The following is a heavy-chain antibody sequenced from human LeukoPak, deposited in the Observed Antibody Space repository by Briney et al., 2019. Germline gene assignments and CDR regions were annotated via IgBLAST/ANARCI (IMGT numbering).Heavy chain of an antibody. CDR2: IYYSGST. CDR1: GGSISTYY. Sequence: SEALSLTCTVCGGSISTYYWNWIRQPPGKGLEWIGYIYYSGSTNYNPSLKSRVTISVDTSKNQFSLKLSSVTAADTAVYYCARDRPNDYGDYYAWFDPWGQGTLVTVSS. J-gene: IGHJ5*02. D-gene: IGHD4-17*01. V-gene: IGHV4-59*01. CDR3: ARDRPNDYGDYYAWFDP.